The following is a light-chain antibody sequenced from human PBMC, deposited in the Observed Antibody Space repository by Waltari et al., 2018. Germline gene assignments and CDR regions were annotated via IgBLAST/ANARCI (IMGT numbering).Light chain of an antibody. J-gene: IGLJ3*02. CDR3: QSYDTSLRVV. CDR2: GST. V-gene: IGLV1-40*01. Sequence: QSVLTQPPSVSGAPGPRVTISCTGSGPNIRAGYDVHWYQQRPRAAPKLLIYGSTSRPLGVPDRFFGSTSGTSASLAITGLQAEDEADYYCQSYDTSLRVVFGGGTKLTVL. CDR1: GPNIRAGYD.